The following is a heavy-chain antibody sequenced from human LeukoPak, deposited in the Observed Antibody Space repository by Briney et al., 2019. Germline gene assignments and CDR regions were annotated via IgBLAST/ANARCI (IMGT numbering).Heavy chain of an antibody. CDR3: ARYQNIVATIRWPVDTAMGFDY. CDR1: GGSISSGGYY. D-gene: IGHD5-12*01. Sequence: PSQTLSLTCTVSGGSISSGGYYWSWIRQPPGKGLEWIGYIYHSGSTYYNPSLKSRVTISVDTSKNQFSLKLSSVTAADTAVYYCARYQNIVATIRWPVDTAMGFDYWGQGTLVTVSS. J-gene: IGHJ4*02. CDR2: IYHSGST. V-gene: IGHV4-30-2*05.